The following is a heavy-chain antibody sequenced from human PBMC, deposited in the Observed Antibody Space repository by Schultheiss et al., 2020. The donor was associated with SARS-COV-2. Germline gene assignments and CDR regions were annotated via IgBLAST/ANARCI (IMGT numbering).Heavy chain of an antibody. CDR1: GGSFSGYY. D-gene: IGHD6-13*01. J-gene: IGHJ4*02. CDR2: INHSGST. V-gene: IGHV4-34*01. Sequence: SETLSLTCTVSGGSFSGYYWSWIRQPPGKGLEWIGEINHSGSTNYNPSLKSRVTISVDTSKNQFSLKLSSVTAADTAVYYCALRIAAAGLYFDYWGQGTLVTVSS. CDR3: ALRIAAAGLYFDY.